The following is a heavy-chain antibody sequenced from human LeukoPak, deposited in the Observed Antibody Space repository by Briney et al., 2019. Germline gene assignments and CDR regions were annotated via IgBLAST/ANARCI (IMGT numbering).Heavy chain of an antibody. CDR1: GGSISSSSYY. CDR2: IYYSGST. D-gene: IGHD6-19*01. Sequence: SETLSLTCTVSGGSISSSSYYWGWIRQPPGKGLEWIGSIYYSGSTYYNPSLKSRVTISVDTSKNQFSLKLSSVTAADTAVYYCEAVAGIPYYFDYWGQGTLVTVSS. V-gene: IGHV4-39*01. J-gene: IGHJ4*02. CDR3: EAVAGIPYYFDY.